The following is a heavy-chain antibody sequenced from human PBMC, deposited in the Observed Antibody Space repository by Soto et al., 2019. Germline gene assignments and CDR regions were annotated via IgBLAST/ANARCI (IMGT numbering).Heavy chain of an antibody. Sequence: SGPTLVNPTQTLTLTCTFSGFSLSTTGMCVSWIRQPPGKALEWLALIDWADDKYYSTSLKTRLTIAKDTSKNQVVLTMTNVEPVDTATYFCSRAVGGFTYGYPDYWGQGTLVTVSS. V-gene: IGHV2-70*01. CDR1: GFSLSTTGMC. CDR3: SRAVGGFTYGYPDY. D-gene: IGHD5-18*01. J-gene: IGHJ4*02. CDR2: IDWADDK.